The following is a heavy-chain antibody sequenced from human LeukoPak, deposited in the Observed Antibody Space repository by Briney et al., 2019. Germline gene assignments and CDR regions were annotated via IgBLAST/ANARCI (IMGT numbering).Heavy chain of an antibody. V-gene: IGHV4-59*08. D-gene: IGHD2-15*01. J-gene: IGHJ2*01. CDR1: GGSISSYY. Sequence: SETLSLTCTVSGGSISSYYWSWIRQPPGKGLEWIGYIYYSGSTNYNPSLKSRVTISVDTSKNQFSLKPSSVTAADTAVYYCARLVVAATNWYFDLWGRGTLVTVSS. CDR2: IYYSGST. CDR3: ARLVVAATNWYFDL.